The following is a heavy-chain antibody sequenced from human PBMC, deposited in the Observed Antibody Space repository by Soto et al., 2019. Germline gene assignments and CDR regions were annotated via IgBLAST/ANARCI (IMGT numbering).Heavy chain of an antibody. J-gene: IGHJ5*02. Sequence: PSENLFLPRTVSGVSTSSGSYHWGWIRQAPGKGLEWIGSIYYSGSTYYNPSLKSRVTISVDTSKNQFSLKLSSVTAADTAVYYCARAYYDTSGYSLDPWGQGTLVTVSS. CDR1: GVSTSSGSYH. CDR3: ARAYYDTSGYSLDP. D-gene: IGHD3-22*01. CDR2: IYYSGST. V-gene: IGHV4-39*07.